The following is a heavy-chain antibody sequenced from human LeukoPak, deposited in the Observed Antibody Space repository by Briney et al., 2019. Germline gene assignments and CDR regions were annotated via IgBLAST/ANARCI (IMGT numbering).Heavy chain of an antibody. CDR2: TYYRSKWYN. V-gene: IGHV6-1*01. J-gene: IGHJ4*02. CDR3: VREYSSTFDY. D-gene: IGHD6-13*01. CDR1: GDSVSTNSAA. Sequence: SQTLSLTCTISGDSVSTNSAAWNWIRQSPWRGLEWLGRTYYRSKWYNAYAVSVKSRITINPDTSKNQLSLHLNSVTPGDTAVYYCVREYSSTFDYWGQGTLVPVSS.